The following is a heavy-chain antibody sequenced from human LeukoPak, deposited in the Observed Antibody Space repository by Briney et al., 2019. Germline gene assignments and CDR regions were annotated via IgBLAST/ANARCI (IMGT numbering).Heavy chain of an antibody. CDR3: ARRGTRYNWNDNSFDY. J-gene: IGHJ4*02. Sequence: SETLSLTCAVYGGSFSGYYWSWIRQPPGKGLEWIGEINHSGSTNYNPSLKSRVTISVDTSKNQFSLKLSSVTAADTAVYYCARRGTRYNWNDNSFDYWGQGTLVTVSS. D-gene: IGHD1-20*01. V-gene: IGHV4-34*01. CDR1: GGSFSGYY. CDR2: INHSGST.